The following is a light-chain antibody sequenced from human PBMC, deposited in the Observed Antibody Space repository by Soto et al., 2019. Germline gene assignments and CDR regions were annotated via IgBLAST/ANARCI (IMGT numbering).Light chain of an antibody. Sequence: DIQMTQSPPTLSASVGDRVTITCRASQSISSWLAWYQQRPGKAPKLLIYKASNLESGFPSRFSGSGSGTELTLTISSLHPDDFATYYCQQYYTYPWTFGPGTKV. CDR1: QSISSW. CDR3: QQYYTYPWT. V-gene: IGKV1-5*03. CDR2: KAS. J-gene: IGKJ1*01.